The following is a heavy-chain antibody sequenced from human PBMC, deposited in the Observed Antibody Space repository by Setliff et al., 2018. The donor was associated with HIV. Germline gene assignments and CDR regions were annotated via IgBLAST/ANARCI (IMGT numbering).Heavy chain of an antibody. CDR2: INPNSGGT. Sequence: ASVKVSCKASGYTFTGYYMHWVRQAPGQGLEWMGRINPNSGGTNYAQKFQGRVTMTRDTSISTAYMELSSLRSDDTAVYYCARDSVSSSWQFDYWGQGTLVTVSS. V-gene: IGHV1-2*06. J-gene: IGHJ4*02. CDR1: GYTFTGYY. CDR3: ARDSVSSSWQFDY. D-gene: IGHD6-13*01.